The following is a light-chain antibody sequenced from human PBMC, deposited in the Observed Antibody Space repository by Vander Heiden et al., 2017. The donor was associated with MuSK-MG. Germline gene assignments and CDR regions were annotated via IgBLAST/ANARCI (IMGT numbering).Light chain of an antibody. J-gene: IGKJ1*01. Sequence: DIQLTQSPPFLSASVGDRVTITCRASHDISSRLAWYQQKPGTAPDLLISAASTLQSRVPSRFSGSGFGTEFTLTISSLQPDDSATYYCQQLDTYPRTFGQGTKVEIK. CDR1: HDISSR. CDR3: QQLDTYPRT. CDR2: AAS. V-gene: IGKV1-9*01.